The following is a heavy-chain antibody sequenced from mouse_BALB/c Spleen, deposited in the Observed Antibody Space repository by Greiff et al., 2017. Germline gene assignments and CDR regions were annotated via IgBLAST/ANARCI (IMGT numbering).Heavy chain of an antibody. V-gene: IGHV1-80*01. CDR3: APYDGYCGYAMDY. J-gene: IGHJ4*01. D-gene: IGHD2-3*01. Sequence: VQLQQSGAELVRPGSSVKISCKASGYAFSSYWMNWVKQRPGQGLEWIGQIYPGDGDTNYNGKFTGKATLTADKSSSTAYMQLSSLTSEDSAVYFCAPYDGYCGYAMDYWGQGTSVTVSS. CDR2: IYPGDGDT. CDR1: GYAFSSYW.